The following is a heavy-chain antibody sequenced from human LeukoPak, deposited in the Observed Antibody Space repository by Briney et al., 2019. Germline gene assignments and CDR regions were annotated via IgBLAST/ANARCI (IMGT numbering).Heavy chain of an antibody. D-gene: IGHD3-10*01. CDR3: ARHYHYGSGTYRPFDI. V-gene: IGHV4-39*01. CDR2: IYYSGST. Sequence: SETLSLTCTVSGGSISTSNYYWGWVRRPPGKGLEWIGSIYYSGSTFYNPSLKSRVTISVDTSKNQFSLKLSSVTAADTAVYYCARHYHYGSGTYRPFDIWDQGTMVTVSS. J-gene: IGHJ3*02. CDR1: GGSISTSNYY.